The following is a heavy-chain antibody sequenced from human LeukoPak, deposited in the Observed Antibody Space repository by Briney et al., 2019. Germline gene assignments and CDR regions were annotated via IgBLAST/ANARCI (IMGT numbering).Heavy chain of an antibody. D-gene: IGHD5-12*01. CDR1: GFTFSTYA. Sequence: GGSLRLSCAASGFTFSTYAMHWVRQAPGKGLEWVALFSYDGSTKHYADSVKGRFTISRDNSKKSLYLQMNSLRAEDTAVYYCARAKEGFSGFDYLFDYWGQGTLVTVSS. V-gene: IGHV3-30-3*01. CDR2: FSYDGSTK. J-gene: IGHJ4*02. CDR3: ARAKEGFSGFDYLFDY.